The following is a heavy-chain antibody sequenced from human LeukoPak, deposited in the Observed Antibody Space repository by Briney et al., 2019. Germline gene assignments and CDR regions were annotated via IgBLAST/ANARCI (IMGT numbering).Heavy chain of an antibody. V-gene: IGHV3-9*01. Sequence: GGSLRLSCAASGFTFTIFGLNWVRQAPGKGLEWVSGISWNSGSIGYADSVKGRFTISRDNAKNSLYLQMNSLRAEDTALYYCAGRGQWLVEADAFDIWGQGTMVTVSS. J-gene: IGHJ3*02. D-gene: IGHD6-19*01. CDR1: GFTFTIFG. CDR3: AGRGQWLVEADAFDI. CDR2: ISWNSGSI.